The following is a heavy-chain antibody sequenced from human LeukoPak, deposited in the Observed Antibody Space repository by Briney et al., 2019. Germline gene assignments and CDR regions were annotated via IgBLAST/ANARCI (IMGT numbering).Heavy chain of an antibody. CDR3: ARIYTCSSVYFYYYMDV. D-gene: IGHD2-2*02. CDR2: IYYSGST. J-gene: IGHJ6*03. V-gene: IGHV4-39*07. Sequence: SETLSLTCTVSGGSISSNDYYWGWIRQPPGKGLEWIGTIYYSGSTYYIPSLKSRLTISLDTSKNQFSLNLSSVTAADTAVYYCARIYTCSSVYFYYYMDVWGKGTTVTVSS. CDR1: GGSISSNDYY.